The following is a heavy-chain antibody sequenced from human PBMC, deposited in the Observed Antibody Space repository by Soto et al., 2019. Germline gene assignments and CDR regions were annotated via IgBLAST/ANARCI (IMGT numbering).Heavy chain of an antibody. J-gene: IGHJ6*02. CDR3: ARVGGRFLEWLLWGYYYYGMDA. D-gene: IGHD3-3*01. CDR1: GGSFSGYY. CDR2: INHSGST. V-gene: IGHV4-34*01. Sequence: SETLSLTCAVYGGSFSGYYWSWIRQPPGKGLERIGEINHSGSTNYNPSLKSRVTISVDTSKNQFSLKLSSVTAADTAVYYCARVGGRFLEWLLWGYYYYGMDAWGQGTTVTVSS.